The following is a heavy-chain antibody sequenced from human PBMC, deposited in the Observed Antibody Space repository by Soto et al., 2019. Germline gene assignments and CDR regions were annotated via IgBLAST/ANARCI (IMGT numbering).Heavy chain of an antibody. CDR1: GFTFTRYS. J-gene: IGHJ4*02. CDR2: ISSTTNYI. CDR3: ARESEDLTSNFDY. V-gene: IGHV3-21*06. Sequence: GGSLRLSCAASGFTFTRYSMNWVRQAPGKGLEWVSSISSTTNYIYYGDSMKGRFTISRDNAKNSLYLEMNSLRAENTAVYYCARESEDLTSNFDYWGQGTLVTVSS.